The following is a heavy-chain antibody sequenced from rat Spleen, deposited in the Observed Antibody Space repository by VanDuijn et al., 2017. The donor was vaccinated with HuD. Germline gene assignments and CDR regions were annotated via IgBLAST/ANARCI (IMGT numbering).Heavy chain of an antibody. J-gene: IGHJ1*01. D-gene: IGHD5-1*01. V-gene: IGHV5-20*01. CDR3: TRGSDWYFDF. Sequence: EVKLVESGGGLVQPGRSLKLSCAASGFTFSDYYMAWARQAPTKGLEWVATISYDGASTYYPDSVKGRFTISRDNAKSTLQLQRNSLRSEDTATYDCTRGSDWYFDFGGPGTMVTVSS. CDR2: ISYDGAST. CDR1: GFTFSDYY.